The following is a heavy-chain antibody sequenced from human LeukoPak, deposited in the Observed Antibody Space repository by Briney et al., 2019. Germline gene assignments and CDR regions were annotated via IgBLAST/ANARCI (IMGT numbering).Heavy chain of an antibody. D-gene: IGHD6-13*01. Sequence: PSETLSLTCTVSGGSISGSNYYWGWIRQPPGKGLEWIGSIYYSGSTYYNPSLKSRVTISVDTSKNQFSLKLSSVIAADTAVYYCARPGYSSSWTPVYWGQGTLVTVSS. J-gene: IGHJ4*02. CDR3: ARPGYSSSWTPVY. V-gene: IGHV4-39*01. CDR2: IYYSGST. CDR1: GGSISGSNYY.